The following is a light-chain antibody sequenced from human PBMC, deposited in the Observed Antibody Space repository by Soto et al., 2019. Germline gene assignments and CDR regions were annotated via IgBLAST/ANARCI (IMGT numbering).Light chain of an antibody. CDR1: QGIRND. V-gene: IGKV1-6*01. CDR2: AAS. CDR3: LQDYSSPFT. J-gene: IGKJ3*01. Sequence: AVQMTQSPSSLSASVGDRVTITCRASQGIRNDLGWYQQSPGKAPKLLIYAASSLQSGVPLRFSGSGSGTDFTLTISSLQPEDFATYYCLQDYSSPFTFGPGTKVDIK.